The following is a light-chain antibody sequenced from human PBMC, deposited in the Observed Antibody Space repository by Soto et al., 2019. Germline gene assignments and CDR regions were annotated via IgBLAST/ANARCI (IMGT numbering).Light chain of an antibody. Sequence: EIVLTQAPGTLSLSPGERATLSCRSSQRVSSSYLAWYQQNPGQATTLLIYGASSRATDIPDRFSGSGSGTDFSLTISRLEPEDIAVYYCPSYGSSTNTFGQGTKLAIK. CDR3: PSYGSSTNT. V-gene: IGKV3-20*01. J-gene: IGKJ2*01. CDR2: GAS. CDR1: QRVSSSY.